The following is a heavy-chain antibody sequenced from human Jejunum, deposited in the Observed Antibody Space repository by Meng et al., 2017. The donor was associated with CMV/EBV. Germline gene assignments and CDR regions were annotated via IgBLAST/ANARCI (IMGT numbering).Heavy chain of an antibody. CDR2: IRYDLATK. V-gene: IGHV3-30*02. Sequence: SGFSFSSFGMHWVRQAPGKGLEWVAYIRYDLATKYYVDSVKGRFTISRDNSRNSVSLQMNSLRDDDTAIYYCAKQGDPSAYFFDFWGEGTMVTVCS. J-gene: IGHJ4*02. CDR3: AKQGDPSAYFFDF. CDR1: GFSFSSFG. D-gene: IGHD3-10*01.